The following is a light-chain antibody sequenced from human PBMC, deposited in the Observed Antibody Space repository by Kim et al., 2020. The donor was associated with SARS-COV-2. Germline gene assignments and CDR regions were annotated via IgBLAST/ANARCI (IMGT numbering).Light chain of an antibody. CDR1: SSDVGGYNY. V-gene: IGLV2-14*03. CDR2: DVS. CDR3: SSYTGSSTICV. J-gene: IGLJ1*01. Sequence: QSALTQSASVSGSPGQSITISCTGTSSDVGGYNYVSWYQQHPGKAPKLMISDVSNRPSGVSNRFSGSKSGNTASLTISGLQAEDEADYYCSSYTGSSTICVFGTGTKVTVL.